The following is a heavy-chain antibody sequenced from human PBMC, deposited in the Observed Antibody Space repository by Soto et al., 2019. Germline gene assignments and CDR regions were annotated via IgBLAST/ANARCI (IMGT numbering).Heavy chain of an antibody. CDR1: GGSLSGYY. CDR2: XXHXXSX. V-gene: IGHV4-34*01. D-gene: IGHD5-18*01. Sequence: PSETLSLTCAVYGGSLSGYYCSWIRQPPGKGLEWXGEXXHXXSXXXXXSXXXRVTISVDTSKNQFSLKLSSVTAADTAVYYCARGLGYSYGHTALDYWGQGTLVTVSS. CDR3: ARGLGYSYGHTALDY. J-gene: IGHJ4*02.